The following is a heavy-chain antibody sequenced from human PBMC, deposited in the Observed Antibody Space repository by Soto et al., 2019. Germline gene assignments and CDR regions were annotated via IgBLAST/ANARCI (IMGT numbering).Heavy chain of an antibody. CDR3: ARGPSGDKVDY. Sequence: SETLSLTCTVPDGSISSDDWSWIRQPPGKGLEWIGYIYYSGSTNYNPSLKSRVTISVDTSKNQFSLKLSSVSAADTAVYYCARGPSGDKVDYWGQGTLVTV. D-gene: IGHD7-27*01. CDR1: DGSISSDD. CDR2: IYYSGST. V-gene: IGHV4-59*08. J-gene: IGHJ4*02.